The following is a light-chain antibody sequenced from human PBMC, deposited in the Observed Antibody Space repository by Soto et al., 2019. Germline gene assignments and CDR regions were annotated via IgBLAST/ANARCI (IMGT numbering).Light chain of an antibody. CDR3: QQYKDWPPVYT. V-gene: IGKV3D-15*01. Sequence: EIVMTQSPATLSVSPGERATLSCRASHSVSSSLAWYQQKPGQAPRLLIYDASTRATGIPARFTGSGSGTEFILTISSLQSEDFAVYFCQQYKDWPPVYTFAQGTKLDIK. J-gene: IGKJ2*01. CDR2: DAS. CDR1: HSVSSS.